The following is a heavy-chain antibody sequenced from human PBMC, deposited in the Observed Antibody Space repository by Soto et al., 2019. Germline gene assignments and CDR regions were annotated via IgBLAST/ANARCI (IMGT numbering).Heavy chain of an antibody. CDR2: ISYDGSNK. V-gene: IGHV3-30*18. Sequence: QVQLVDSGGGVVQPGRSLRLSCAASGFTFSSYGMHWVRQAPGKGLEWVAVISYDGSNKYYPDSVNGRFTISRANCKNTLSPRMSSSRAEETAAYYSAKDQRCYYGAESYQHRPGMDFSGRGTTVVVSS. J-gene: IGHJ6*02. D-gene: IGHD3-10*01. CDR3: AKDQRCYYGAESYQHRPGMDF. CDR1: GFTFSSYG.